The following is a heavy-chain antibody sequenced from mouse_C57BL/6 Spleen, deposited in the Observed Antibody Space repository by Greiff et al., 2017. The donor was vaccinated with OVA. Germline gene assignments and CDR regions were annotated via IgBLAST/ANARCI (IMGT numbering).Heavy chain of an antibody. J-gene: IGHJ3*01. V-gene: IGHV1-84*01. CDR2: LYPGSGNT. CDR1: GYTFTDYY. Sequence: QVQLQQSGPELVKPGASVKISCKASGYTFTDYYINWVKQRPGQGLEWIGWLYPGSGNTKSNEKFKGKATLTVDTSSSPAYMQLSSLTSEDSAVYFCARTYYYGSSYVRAWFAYWGQGTLVTVSA. CDR3: ARTYYYGSSYVRAWFAY. D-gene: IGHD1-1*01.